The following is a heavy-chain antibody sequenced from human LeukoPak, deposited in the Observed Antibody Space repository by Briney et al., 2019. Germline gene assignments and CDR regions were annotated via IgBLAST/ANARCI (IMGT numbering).Heavy chain of an antibody. CDR2: IYTSGST. J-gene: IGHJ4*02. V-gene: IGHV4-61*02. CDR3: ARDRVAVPAGD. CDR1: GGSISSGSYY. D-gene: IGHD6-19*01. Sequence: SQTLSLTCTVSGGSISSGSYYWSWIRQPAGKGLEWIGRIYTSGSTNYNPSLKSRVTISADTSKNQFSLKLSSVTAADTAVYHCARDRVAVPAGDWGQGTLVTVSS.